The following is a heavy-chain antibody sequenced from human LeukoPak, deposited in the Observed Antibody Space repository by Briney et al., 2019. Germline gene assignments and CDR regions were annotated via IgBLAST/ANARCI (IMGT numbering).Heavy chain of an antibody. CDR3: ARDGLYDSSGYYSSFDY. Sequence: GGSLRLSCAASGFTFSSYGMHWVRQAPGKGLEWVAVISYDGSNKYYADSVKGRFTISRDNSKNTLYLQMNSLRAEDTAVYYCARDGLYDSSGYYSSFDYWGQGTLVTVSS. CDR2: ISYDGSNK. J-gene: IGHJ4*02. V-gene: IGHV3-30*03. CDR1: GFTFSSYG. D-gene: IGHD3-22*01.